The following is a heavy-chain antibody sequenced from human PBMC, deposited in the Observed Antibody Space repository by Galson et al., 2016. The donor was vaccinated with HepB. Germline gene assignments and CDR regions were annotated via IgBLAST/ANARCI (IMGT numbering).Heavy chain of an antibody. V-gene: IGHV3-66*03. CDR3: ARDRAMLTGFDY. J-gene: IGHJ4*02. CDR1: GFTVSDNY. Sequence: SLRLSCAASGFTVSDNYVSWVRQPPGKGLEWASGIYASGRTFYADSVKGRFTIDNSKNTLFLQMNSLRAEDTAVYYCARDRAMLTGFDYWGQGTLVTVSS. CDR2: IYASGRT. D-gene: IGHD5-18*01.